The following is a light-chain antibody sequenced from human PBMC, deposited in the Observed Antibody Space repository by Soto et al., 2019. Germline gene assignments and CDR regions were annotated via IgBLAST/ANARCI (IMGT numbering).Light chain of an antibody. CDR2: GAS. J-gene: IGKJ5*01. CDR3: HQYDSSPPHT. V-gene: IGKV3-20*01. CDR1: QSVSTTYSTY. Sequence: EIVLTQSPGTLSLSPGERATLSCRASQSVSTTYSTYLAWYQQKPGQAPRLLIYGASSRATGIPDRFSGSGSGTDFTLTISRLEHEDFAVYYCHQYDSSPPHTFGQGTRLEIK.